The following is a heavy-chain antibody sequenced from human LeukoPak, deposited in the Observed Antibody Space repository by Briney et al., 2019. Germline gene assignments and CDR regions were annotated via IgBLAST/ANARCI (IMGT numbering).Heavy chain of an antibody. CDR1: GFTFSDYY. CDR3: ARLPLIAAAPYFDY. Sequence: GGSLRLSCAASGFTFSDYYMSWIRQAPGKGLEWVSYISSSGSTIYYADSVKGRFTISRDNAKNSLYPQMNSLRAEDTAVYYCARLPLIAAAPYFDYWGQGTLVTVSS. CDR2: ISSSGSTI. J-gene: IGHJ4*02. V-gene: IGHV3-11*01. D-gene: IGHD6-13*01.